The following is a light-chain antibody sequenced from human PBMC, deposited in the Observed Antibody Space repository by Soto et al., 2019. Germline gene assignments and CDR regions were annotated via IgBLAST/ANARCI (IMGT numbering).Light chain of an antibody. V-gene: IGKV3D-15*01. Sequence: EIVMTQSLAILSGSTGERATLSCRASQRVSSNIAWYQQKPGQAPSLLIYNISARSTGIPTRFSGSGSGTEFTLTISSLQSEDFAVYYFQQYNDWPLTFGGGTNVDIK. CDR1: QRVSSN. J-gene: IGKJ4*01. CDR2: NIS. CDR3: QQYNDWPLT.